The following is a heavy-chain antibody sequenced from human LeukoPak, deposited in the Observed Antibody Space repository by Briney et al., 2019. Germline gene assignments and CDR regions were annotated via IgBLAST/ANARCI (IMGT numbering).Heavy chain of an antibody. CDR2: ISGSGGST. J-gene: IGHJ6*02. Sequence: PGGSLRLSCAASGFTLSSYAMSWVRQAPGKGLEWVSAISGSGGSTYYADSVKGRFTISRDNSKNTLYLQMNSLRAEDTAVYYCAKEKGNCGGDCALNYGMDVWGQGTTVTVSS. CDR3: AKEKGNCGGDCALNYGMDV. D-gene: IGHD2-21*02. CDR1: GFTLSSYA. V-gene: IGHV3-23*01.